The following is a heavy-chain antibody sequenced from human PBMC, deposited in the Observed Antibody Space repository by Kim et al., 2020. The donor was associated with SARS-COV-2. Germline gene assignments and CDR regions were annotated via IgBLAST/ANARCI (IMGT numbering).Heavy chain of an antibody. CDR1: GFTFSDYY. V-gene: IGHV3-11*05. CDR3: AGDEQERPRITMVRGVNGMCV. J-gene: IGHJ6*02. D-gene: IGHD3-10*01. Sequence: GGSLRLSCAASGFTFSDYYMSWIRQAPGKGLEWVAYISSRSYTNDADSVTGRSTISRDNAKNSLYLQKNSLRAEDTAVNYCAGDEQERPRITMVRGVNGMCVWGPATTITVSS. CDR2: ISSRSYT.